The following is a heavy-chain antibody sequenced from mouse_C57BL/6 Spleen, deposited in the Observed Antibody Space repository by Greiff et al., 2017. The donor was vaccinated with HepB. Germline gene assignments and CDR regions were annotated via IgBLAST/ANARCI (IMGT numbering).Heavy chain of an antibody. Sequence: DVKLQESGPGLVKPSQSLSLTCSVTGYSITSGYYWNWIRQLPGNKLEWMGYISYDGSNNYNPSLNNRNSITRDTSKNQFFLKLNSVTTEDTATYYCARDPNYWGQGTLVTVSA. CDR2: ISYDGSN. CDR3: ARDPNY. CDR1: GYSITSGYY. J-gene: IGHJ3*01. V-gene: IGHV3-6*01.